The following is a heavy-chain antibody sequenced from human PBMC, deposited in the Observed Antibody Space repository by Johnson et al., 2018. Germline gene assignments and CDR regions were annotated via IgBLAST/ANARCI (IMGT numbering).Heavy chain of an antibody. Sequence: QVQLQESGPGLVKPSETLSLTCTVSGGSISSYYWSWIRQPPGKGLEWIGYIYYSGSTNYNPSLKSRVTISVDTSKNQFSLKLSSVTAAEPAVYYCVRETQEMAPITSAFDMWGQGTMVTVYS. CDR3: VRETQEMAPITSAFDM. J-gene: IGHJ3*02. CDR1: GGSISSYY. D-gene: IGHD5-24*01. V-gene: IGHV4-59*01. CDR2: IYYSGST.